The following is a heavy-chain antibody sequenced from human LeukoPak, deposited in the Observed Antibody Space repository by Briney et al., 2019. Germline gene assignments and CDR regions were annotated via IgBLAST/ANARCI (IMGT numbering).Heavy chain of an antibody. J-gene: IGHJ5*02. CDR3: ARDLGQYYDTSDNWFDP. CDR2: IKKAGSEK. Sequence: PGGSLRLSCAASGFAFSSYWMSWVRQAPGKGLEWVASIKKAGSEKYNVASVKGRFTISRDNAKNTLNLQMNSLRAEDTAVYYCARDLGQYYDTSDNWFDPWGQGTLVTVSS. CDR1: GFAFSSYW. D-gene: IGHD3-22*01. V-gene: IGHV3-7*01.